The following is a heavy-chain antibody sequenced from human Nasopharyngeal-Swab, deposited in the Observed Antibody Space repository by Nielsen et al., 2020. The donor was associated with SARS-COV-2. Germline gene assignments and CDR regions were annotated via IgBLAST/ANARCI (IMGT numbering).Heavy chain of an antibody. D-gene: IGHD3-22*01. Sequence: WIRQPPGKGLEWIGYIYYSGSTYYNPSLKSRVTISVDTSKNQFSLKLSSVTAADTAVYYRARAHFYYYDSSGYYYNYFDYWGQGTLVTVSS. V-gene: IGHV4-31*02. CDR3: ARAHFYYYDSSGYYYNYFDY. CDR2: IYYSGST. J-gene: IGHJ4*02.